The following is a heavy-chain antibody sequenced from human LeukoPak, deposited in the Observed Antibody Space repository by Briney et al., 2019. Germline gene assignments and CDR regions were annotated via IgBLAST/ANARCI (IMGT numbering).Heavy chain of an antibody. CDR3: ARARESMATAGSYFDY. CDR2: IWHSGHT. CDR1: GGSISSGDYS. Sequence: SQTLSLTCAVSGGSISSGDYSWSWIRQPPGSGLEWIGYIWHSGHTNYNPSLRSRVTISLARSNSQFSLRLGSVTAADTAVYYCARARESMATAGSYFDYWGQGTLVTVSS. V-gene: IGHV4-30-2*01. D-gene: IGHD6-13*01. J-gene: IGHJ4*02.